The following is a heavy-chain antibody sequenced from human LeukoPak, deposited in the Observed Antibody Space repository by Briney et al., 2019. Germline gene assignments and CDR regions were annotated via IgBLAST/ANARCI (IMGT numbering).Heavy chain of an antibody. CDR1: GFTFSYYW. Sequence: GGSLRLSCVASGFTFSYYWMTWVRQAPGKGLEWVANIKQDGSEKYYMDSVKGRFTISRDNAKNSLYLQMNSLRAEDTAVYYCARVGSGTAAFDYWGQGTLVTVSS. D-gene: IGHD3-3*01. CDR3: ARVGSGTAAFDY. V-gene: IGHV3-7*01. J-gene: IGHJ4*02. CDR2: IKQDGSEK.